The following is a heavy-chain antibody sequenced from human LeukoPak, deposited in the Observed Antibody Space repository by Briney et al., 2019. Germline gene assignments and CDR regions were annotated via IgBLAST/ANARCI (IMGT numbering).Heavy chain of an antibody. CDR2: ISSSSSTI. D-gene: IGHD2-15*01. V-gene: IGHV3-48*01. Sequence: PGGSLRLSCAASGFTFSSYGMHWVRQAPGKGLEWVSYISSSSSTIYYADSVKGRFTISRDNSKNTLYLQMNSLRAEDTAVYYCAKDLYPDCSGGSCYGDYWGQGTLVTVSS. J-gene: IGHJ4*02. CDR1: GFTFSSYG. CDR3: AKDLYPDCSGGSCYGDY.